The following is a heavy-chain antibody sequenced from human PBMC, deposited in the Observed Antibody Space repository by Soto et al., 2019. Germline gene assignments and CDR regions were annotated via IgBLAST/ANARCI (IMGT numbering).Heavy chain of an antibody. CDR2: SSTYNGNT. Sequence: ASVKVSCKASGYTLSNYGISWARQAPGQGLEWMGWSSTYNGNTKYAQKVQGRVTMTTDTSTTTAYMELRSLRSDDTAVYYCARDLSLVRGVIIDYGMDVWGQGTTVTVSS. J-gene: IGHJ6*02. V-gene: IGHV1-18*01. CDR1: GYTLSNYG. CDR3: ARDLSLVRGVIIDYGMDV. D-gene: IGHD3-10*01.